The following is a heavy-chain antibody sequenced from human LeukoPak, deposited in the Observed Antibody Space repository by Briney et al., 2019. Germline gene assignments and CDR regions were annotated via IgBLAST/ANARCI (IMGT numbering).Heavy chain of an antibody. J-gene: IGHJ4*02. V-gene: IGHV3-30*18. D-gene: IGHD1-26*01. CDR2: ISYDGSSK. CDR1: GFTFSSYG. Sequence: PGRSLRLSCAASGFTFSSYGMHWVRQAPGKGLEWVAVISYDGSSKYYADSVKGRFTISRDNSKNTLYLQMNSLRAEDTAVYYCAKPQYSGSYYGAIDYWGQGTLVTVSS. CDR3: AKPQYSGSYYGAIDY.